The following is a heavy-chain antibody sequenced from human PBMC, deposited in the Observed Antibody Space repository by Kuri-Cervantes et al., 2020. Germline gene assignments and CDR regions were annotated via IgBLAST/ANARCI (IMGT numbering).Heavy chain of an antibody. CDR2: IKSKTDGGTT. CDR1: GFTFSNAW. V-gene: IGHV3-15*01. J-gene: IGHJ4*02. Sequence: GGSLRLSCAASGFTFSNAWMSWVRQAPGKGLEWVGRIKSKTDGGTTDYAAPVKGRFTISRDDSKNTLYLQMNSLKTEDTAVYSCTTDAGYCSSTSCHWGQGTLVTVSS. CDR3: TTDAGYCSSTSCH. D-gene: IGHD2-2*01.